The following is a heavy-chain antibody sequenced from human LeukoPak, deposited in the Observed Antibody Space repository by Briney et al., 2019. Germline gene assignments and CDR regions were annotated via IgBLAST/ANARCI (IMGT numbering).Heavy chain of an antibody. J-gene: IGHJ4*02. Sequence: RSSETLSLTCTVSGGSMSSHYWSWIRQPPGKGLEWIGYISYSGSTNYNPSLKSRVTMSVDTSKNQFSLKLSSVTAADTAVYYCARESDYVWGRYRYIDYWGQGTLVTVSS. CDR1: GGSMSSHY. D-gene: IGHD3-16*02. V-gene: IGHV4-59*11. CDR2: ISYSGST. CDR3: ARESDYVWGRYRYIDY.